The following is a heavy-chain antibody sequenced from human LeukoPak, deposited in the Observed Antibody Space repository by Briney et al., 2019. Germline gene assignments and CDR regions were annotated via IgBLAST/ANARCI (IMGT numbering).Heavy chain of an antibody. CDR3: ARGPIRPPVVVIAIYDY. Sequence: ASVKVSCKASGYTFTGYYMHWVRQAPGQGLEWMGWINPNSGGTNYAQKFQGRVTMTRDTSISTAYMELSRLRSDDTAVCYCARGPIRPPVVVIAIYDYWGQGTLVTVSS. V-gene: IGHV1-2*02. CDR2: INPNSGGT. D-gene: IGHD2-21*01. J-gene: IGHJ4*02. CDR1: GYTFTGYY.